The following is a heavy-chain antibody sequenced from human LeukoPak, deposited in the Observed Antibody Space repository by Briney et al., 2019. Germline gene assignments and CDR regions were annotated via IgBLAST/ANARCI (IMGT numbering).Heavy chain of an antibody. D-gene: IGHD5-24*01. V-gene: IGHV4-34*01. J-gene: IGHJ2*01. CDR3: ARPTRDGYNYWYFDL. Sequence: ASETLSLTCAVYGGSFSGYYWSWIRQPPGKGLEWIGEINHSGSTNYNPSLKSRVTISVDTSKNQFSLKLSSVTAADTAVYYCARPTRDGYNYWYFDLWGRGTLVTVSS. CDR1: GGSFSGYY. CDR2: INHSGST.